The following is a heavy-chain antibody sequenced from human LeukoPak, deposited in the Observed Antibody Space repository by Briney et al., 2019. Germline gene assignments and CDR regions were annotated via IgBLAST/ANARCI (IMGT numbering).Heavy chain of an antibody. CDR1: GFTFSDYY. Sequence: GGSLRLSCAASGFTFSDYYVAWIRQAPGKGLEWVSYISIRGTLKFYTDSVKGRFTISRDNAEKSVYLQMNSLRAEDTALYYCARVDIYYYYMDVWGKGTTVTVSS. J-gene: IGHJ6*03. CDR3: ARVDIYYYYMDV. CDR2: ISIRGTLK. V-gene: IGHV3-11*01. D-gene: IGHD2-15*01.